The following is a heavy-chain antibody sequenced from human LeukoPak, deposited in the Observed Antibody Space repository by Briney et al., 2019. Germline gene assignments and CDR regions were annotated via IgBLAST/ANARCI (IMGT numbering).Heavy chain of an antibody. V-gene: IGHV1-18*01. Sequence: ASVMVSCKASGYTFTTFGINWVRQAPGQGLEWMGWISTYDGGTNYAQKFRDRVTMLRDTSTSTAYMELRSLRSDDTAVYYCARGSYCGGDCHTGWFDPWGQGTLVTVSS. J-gene: IGHJ5*02. CDR1: GYTFTTFG. CDR3: ARGSYCGGDCHTGWFDP. CDR2: ISTYDGGT. D-gene: IGHD2-21*01.